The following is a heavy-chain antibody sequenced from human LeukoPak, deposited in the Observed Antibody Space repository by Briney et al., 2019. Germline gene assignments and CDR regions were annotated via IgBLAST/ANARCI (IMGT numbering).Heavy chain of an antibody. Sequence: PGRSLRLSCAASGFTFSSYGMHWVRQAPGERLEWVAVISYDGSNKYYADSVKGPFTISRDNSKNTLYLQMNSLRAEDTAVYYCATPTLDANYYYGMDVWGQGTTVTVSS. J-gene: IGHJ6*02. D-gene: IGHD1-1*01. CDR3: ATPTLDANYYYGMDV. CDR1: GFTFSSYG. CDR2: ISYDGSNK. V-gene: IGHV3-30*03.